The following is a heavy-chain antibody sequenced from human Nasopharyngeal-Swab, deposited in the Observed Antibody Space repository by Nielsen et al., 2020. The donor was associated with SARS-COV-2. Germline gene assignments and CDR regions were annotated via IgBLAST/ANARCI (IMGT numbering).Heavy chain of an antibody. CDR2: ISSSSSYI. CDR3: ARDVGVTTAYYFDY. CDR1: GFTFSSYS. J-gene: IGHJ4*02. D-gene: IGHD2-21*02. V-gene: IGHV3-21*01. Sequence: GESLKISCAASGFTFSSYSMNWVRQAPGKGLEWVSSISSSSSYIYYADSVKGRFTISRDNAKNSLYLQMNSLRAEDTAVYYRARDVGVTTAYYFDYWGQGTLVTVSS.